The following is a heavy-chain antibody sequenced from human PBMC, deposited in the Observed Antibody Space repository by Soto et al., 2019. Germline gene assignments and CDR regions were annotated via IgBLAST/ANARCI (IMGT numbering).Heavy chain of an antibody. Sequence: PGGSLRLSCAASGFTFSSYWMSWVRQAPGGGLEWVSSMSGSSSTTYYADSVRGRFTISRDRSKNTLYLQMSSLRAEDTALYYCAKNQERELPRVIDFWGQGTLVTVSS. D-gene: IGHD1-7*01. V-gene: IGHV3-23*01. CDR1: GFTFSSYW. CDR2: MSGSSSTT. J-gene: IGHJ4*02. CDR3: AKNQERELPRVIDF.